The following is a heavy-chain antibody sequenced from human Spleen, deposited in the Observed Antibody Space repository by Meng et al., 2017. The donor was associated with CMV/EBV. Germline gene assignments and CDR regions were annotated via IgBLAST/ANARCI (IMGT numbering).Heavy chain of an antibody. D-gene: IGHD3-3*01. V-gene: IGHV3-48*04. CDR2: ISSSGSTI. CDR3: ARDAFTIFGVVDY. CDR1: GFTFSSYS. J-gene: IGHJ4*02. Sequence: GGSLRLSXAASGFTFSSYSMNWVRQAPGKGLXWVSYISSSGSTIYYADSVKGRFTISRDNAKNSLYLQMNSLRAEDTAVYYCARDAFTIFGVVDYWGQGTLVTVSS.